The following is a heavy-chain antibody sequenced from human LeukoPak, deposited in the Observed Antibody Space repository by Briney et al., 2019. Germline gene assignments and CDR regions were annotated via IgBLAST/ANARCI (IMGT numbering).Heavy chain of an antibody. V-gene: IGHV1-24*01. CDR1: GYTLTELS. CDR3: ARDTQDFWSGSFDY. CDR2: FDPEDGET. Sequence: ASVKVSCKVSGYTLTELSMHWVRQAPGKGLEWMGGFDPEDGETIYAQKFQGRVTMTEDTSTDTAYMELSSLRSEDTAVYYCARDTQDFWSGSFDYWGQGILVAVSS. D-gene: IGHD3-3*01. J-gene: IGHJ4*02.